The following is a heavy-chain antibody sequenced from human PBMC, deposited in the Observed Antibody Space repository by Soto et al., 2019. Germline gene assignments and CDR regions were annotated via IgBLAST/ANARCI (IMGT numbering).Heavy chain of an antibody. J-gene: IGHJ4*02. Sequence: GGSLRLSCAVSGFYFNNYGINWVRQPPGKGLEWVSSVSKSDYTYYSDSVKGRFTISRDNAKNSVSLQMNSLRAEDTAVYYCAREDSIIIPAVSDFWGQGTLVTVPQ. V-gene: IGHV3-21*01. CDR2: VSKSDYT. CDR1: GFYFNNYG. CDR3: AREDSIIIPAVSDF. D-gene: IGHD2-2*01.